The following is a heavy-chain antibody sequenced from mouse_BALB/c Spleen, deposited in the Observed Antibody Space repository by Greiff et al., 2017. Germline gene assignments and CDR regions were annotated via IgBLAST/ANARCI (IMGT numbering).Heavy chain of an antibody. CDR2: IWGDGST. J-gene: IGHJ4*01. CDR3: ARGITTGVGRMDY. D-gene: IGHD1-1*01. CDR1: GFSLTGYG. V-gene: IGHV2-6-7*01. Sequence: QVQLKQSGPGLVAPSQSLSITCTVSGFSLTGYGVNWVRQPPGKGLEWLGMIWGDGSTDYNSALKSRLSISKDNSKSQVFLKMNSLQTDDTARYYCARGITTGVGRMDYWGQGTSVTVSS.